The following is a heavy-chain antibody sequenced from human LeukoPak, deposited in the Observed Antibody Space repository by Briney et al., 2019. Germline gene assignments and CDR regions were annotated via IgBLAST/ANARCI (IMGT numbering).Heavy chain of an antibody. D-gene: IGHD1-14*01. CDR1: GFTFSSYA. CDR3: AKPARTDYTDY. Sequence: GGSLRLSCAASGFTFSSYAMHWVRQAPGKGLEWVAVISYDGSNKYYADSVKGRFTISRDNSKNTLYLQMNSLRAEDTAVYYCAKPARTDYTDYWGQGTLVTVSS. CDR2: ISYDGSNK. V-gene: IGHV3-30*04. J-gene: IGHJ4*02.